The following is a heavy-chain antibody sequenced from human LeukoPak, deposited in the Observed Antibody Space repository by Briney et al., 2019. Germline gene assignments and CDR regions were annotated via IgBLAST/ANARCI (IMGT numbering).Heavy chain of an antibody. CDR1: GYTFTVYY. Sequence: ATVTLSCKASGYTFTVYYMHWVRQAPGQRREGMGWIKPNTTGTNYAQKLQGWVNITKATTITTACIELSRLRSHDTAVYYCARGEKTPDYYYYYGMDVWGKGTTVTVSS. CDR2: IKPNTTGT. CDR3: ARGEKTPDYYYYYGMDV. V-gene: IGHV1-2*04. J-gene: IGHJ6*04.